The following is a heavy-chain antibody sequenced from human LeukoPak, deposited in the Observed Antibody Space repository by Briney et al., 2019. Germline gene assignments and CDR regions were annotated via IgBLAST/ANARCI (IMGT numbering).Heavy chain of an antibody. CDR1: GGSISSYY. D-gene: IGHD2-2*02. CDR3: ARGPLDIVVVPAAISSRSAFDI. CDR2: INHSGST. J-gene: IGHJ3*02. Sequence: SETLSLTCTVSGGSISSYYWSWIRQPPGKGLEWIGEINHSGSTNYNPSLKSRVTISVDTSKNQFSLKLSSVTAADTAVYYCARGPLDIVVVPAAISSRSAFDIWGQGTMVTVSS. V-gene: IGHV4-34*01.